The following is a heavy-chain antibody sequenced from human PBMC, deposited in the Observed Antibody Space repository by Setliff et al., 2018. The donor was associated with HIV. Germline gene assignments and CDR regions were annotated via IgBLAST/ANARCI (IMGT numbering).Heavy chain of an antibody. Sequence: VASVKVSCKASGHTFTSYAMHWVRQAPGQRLEWMGWINAGNGNTKYSQKFQGRVTITRDTSASTAYMELSSLRSEDTAVYYCARSRTEERLFDYWGQGTLVTVSS. CDR1: GHTFTSYA. CDR2: INAGNGNT. CDR3: ARSRTEERLFDY. D-gene: IGHD1-1*01. J-gene: IGHJ4*02. V-gene: IGHV1-3*01.